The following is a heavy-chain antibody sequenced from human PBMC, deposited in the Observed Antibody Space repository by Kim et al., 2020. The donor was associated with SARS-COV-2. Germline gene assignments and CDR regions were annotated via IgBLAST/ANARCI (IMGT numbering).Heavy chain of an antibody. J-gene: IGHJ4*02. Sequence: DSVRGRFTIARDNSKNTLFLQLNTLRDEDTAVYYCAKDHSLTYTVTGFDYWGQGTLVTVSS. CDR3: AKDHSLTYTVTGFDY. V-gene: IGHV3-23*01. D-gene: IGHD4-17*01.